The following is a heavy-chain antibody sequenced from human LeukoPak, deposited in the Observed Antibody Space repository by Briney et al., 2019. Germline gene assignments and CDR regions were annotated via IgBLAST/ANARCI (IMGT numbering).Heavy chain of an antibody. CDR2: ISSSSSYT. CDR3: ARGGYSSPWATLHY. V-gene: IGHV3-11*05. D-gene: IGHD6-19*01. CDR1: GFTFSDYY. Sequence: GGSLRLSCAASGFTFSDYYMSWIRQAPGKGLEWVSYISSSSSYTNYADSVKGRFTISRDNAKNSLYLQMNSLRAEDTAVYYCARGGYSSPWATLHYWGQGTLVTVSS. J-gene: IGHJ4*02.